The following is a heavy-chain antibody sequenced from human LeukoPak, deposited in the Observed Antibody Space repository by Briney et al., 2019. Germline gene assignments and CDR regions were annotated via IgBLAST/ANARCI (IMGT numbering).Heavy chain of an antibody. CDR1: GFTFSSSW. V-gene: IGHV3-7*01. D-gene: IGHD3-10*01. CDR3: ARGGRPDY. Sequence: GGSLRLSCATSGFTFSSSWMSWVRQAPGKGLECVANIKEDGREKYYVDSVKGRFTISRDNARNSLYLQMSSLRAEDTAVYYCARGGRPDYWGQGTLVTVSS. CDR2: IKEDGREK. J-gene: IGHJ4*02.